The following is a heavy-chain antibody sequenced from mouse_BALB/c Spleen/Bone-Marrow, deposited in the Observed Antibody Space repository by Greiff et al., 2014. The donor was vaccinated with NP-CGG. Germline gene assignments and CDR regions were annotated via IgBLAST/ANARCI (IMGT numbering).Heavy chain of an antibody. CDR1: DYSITSGYS. V-gene: IGHV3-1*02. CDR3: RRRECNRADGFAY. Sequence: EVKLEQSGPDLVKPSQSLSLTCTATDYSITSGYSWHWIRQFPGNKLEWMRYIHYSGSTNYNPSLKSRISITRDTSKNQFFLQWNPVSAEDAVTYCGRRRECNRADGFAYWGQGTLVTVSA. J-gene: IGHJ3*01. CDR2: IHYSGST. D-gene: IGHD2-1*01.